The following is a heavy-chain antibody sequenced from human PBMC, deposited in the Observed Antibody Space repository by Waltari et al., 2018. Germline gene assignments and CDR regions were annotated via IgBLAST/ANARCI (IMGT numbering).Heavy chain of an antibody. V-gene: IGHV4-39*01. CDR2: IYYSGST. J-gene: IGHJ6*03. CDR1: GGSISSSSYY. Sequence: QLQLQESGPGLVKPSETLSLTCTVSGGSISSSSYYWGWIRQPPGKGLEWIGSIYYSGSTYYNPSLKSRVTISVETSKNQFSLKLSSVTAADTAVYYCARPRVGITMMDHYYMDVWGKGTTVTVSS. CDR3: ARPRVGITMMDHYYMDV. D-gene: IGHD3-22*01.